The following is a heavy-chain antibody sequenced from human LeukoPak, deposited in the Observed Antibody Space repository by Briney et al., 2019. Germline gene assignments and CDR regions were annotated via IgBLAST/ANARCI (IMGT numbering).Heavy chain of an antibody. CDR2: ISYDGDHK. J-gene: IGHJ4*02. CDR1: GFTFTDYA. V-gene: IGHV3-30-3*01. D-gene: IGHD1-26*01. CDR3: AREYYSGNSYVFDY. Sequence: GGSLRLSCAASGFTFTDYAIHWVRQAPGKGLEWVAVISYDGDHKYYPDSVKGRFTISRDNSKNTVYLQMNSLRVEDTAVYFCAREYYSGNSYVFDYWGQGTLVTVSS.